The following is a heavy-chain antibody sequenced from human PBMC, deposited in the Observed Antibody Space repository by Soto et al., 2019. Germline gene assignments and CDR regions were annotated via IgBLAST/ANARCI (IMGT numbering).Heavy chain of an antibody. CDR2: IKQGGNEK. Sequence: EVQVVESGGGLVQPGGSLRLSCAASGFSFSTYLMSWVRQAPGKGLEWVANIKQGGNEKFYVDSVKGRFTISRDNDKKSLYLQMDSLRVEDTAVYYCVGALTCEVPYYYYGMDVWGQGTTVTVSS. CDR1: GFSFSTYL. CDR3: VGALTCEVPYYYYGMDV. D-gene: IGHD3-16*01. V-gene: IGHV3-7*01. J-gene: IGHJ6*02.